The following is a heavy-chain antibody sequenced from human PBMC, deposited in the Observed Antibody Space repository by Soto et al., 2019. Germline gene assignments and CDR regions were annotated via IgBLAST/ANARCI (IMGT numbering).Heavy chain of an antibody. V-gene: IGHV1-8*01. D-gene: IGHD1-26*01. Sequence: ASVKVSCKASGYTFTSYDINWVRQATGPGLEWMGWMNPNSGNTGYAQKFQGRVTMTRNTSISTAYMELSSLRSEDTAVYYCARGLGGVVGAANYGMDVWGQGTTVTVSS. CDR2: MNPNSGNT. J-gene: IGHJ6*02. CDR3: ARGLGGVVGAANYGMDV. CDR1: GYTFTSYD.